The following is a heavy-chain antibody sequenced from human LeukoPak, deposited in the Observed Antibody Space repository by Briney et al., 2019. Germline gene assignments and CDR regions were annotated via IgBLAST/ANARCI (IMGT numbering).Heavy chain of an antibody. CDR3: ASGVPYGSGRNNYYYYMDV. D-gene: IGHD3-10*01. V-gene: IGHV4-61*02. Sequence: SETLSLTCTVSGGSISSGSYYWSWIRQPAGKGLEWIGRIYTSGSTNYNPSLKSRVTISVDTSKNQFSLKLGSVTAADTAVYYCASGVPYGSGRNNYYYYMDVWGKGTTVTISS. CDR2: IYTSGST. J-gene: IGHJ6*03. CDR1: GGSISSGSYY.